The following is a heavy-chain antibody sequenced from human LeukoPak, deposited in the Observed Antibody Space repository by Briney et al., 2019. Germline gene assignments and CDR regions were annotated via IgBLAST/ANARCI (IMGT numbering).Heavy chain of an antibody. CDR1: GFTLSGYE. D-gene: IGHD5-12*01. Sequence: TGGSLRLSCAASGFTLSGYEMNWVRQAPGKGLEWVSYISRSGRTIYDADSVKGRFTISRDNAKNSLYLQMNSLRAEDTAVYYCARVYSGSWYFDLWGRGTLVTVSS. CDR2: ISRSGRTI. CDR3: ARVYSGSWYFDL. V-gene: IGHV3-48*03. J-gene: IGHJ2*01.